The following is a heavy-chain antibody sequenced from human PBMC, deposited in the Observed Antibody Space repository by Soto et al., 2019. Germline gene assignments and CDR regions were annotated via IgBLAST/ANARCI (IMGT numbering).Heavy chain of an antibody. Sequence: SVKVSCNASGFTFTSSAVQWVRQARGQRLEWIGWIVVGSGNTNYAQKLQERVTITRDMSTSTAYMELSSLRSEDTAVYYCAAGYCSSTSCPHRGWFDPWGQGTLVTVSS. V-gene: IGHV1-58*01. CDR3: AAGYCSSTSCPHRGWFDP. CDR2: IVVGSGNT. D-gene: IGHD2-2*01. CDR1: GFTFTSSA. J-gene: IGHJ5*02.